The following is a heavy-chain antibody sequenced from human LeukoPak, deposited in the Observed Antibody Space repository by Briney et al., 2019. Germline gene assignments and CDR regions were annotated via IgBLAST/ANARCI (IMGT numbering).Heavy chain of an antibody. V-gene: IGHV4-30-4*08. D-gene: IGHD6-6*01. J-gene: IGHJ4*02. CDR1: GGSISSGDYY. CDR2: IYYSGST. Sequence: SETLSLTCTVSGGSISSGDYYWSWIRQPPGKGLEWIGYIYYSGSTYYNPSLKSRVTISVDRSKNQFSLKLSSVTAADTAVYYCARGISSSSDVFDYWGQGTLVTVSS. CDR3: ARGISSSSDVFDY.